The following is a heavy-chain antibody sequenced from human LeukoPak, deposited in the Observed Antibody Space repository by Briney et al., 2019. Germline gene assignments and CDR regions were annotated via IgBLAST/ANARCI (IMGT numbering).Heavy chain of an antibody. CDR1: DGSISSSNW. CDR2: IYHSGST. V-gene: IGHV4-4*02. Sequence: PSGTLSLTCAVSDGSISSSNWWSWVRQPPGKGLEWIGEIYHSGSTNYNPSLKSRVTISVDTSKTHFSLKLRSVTAADTAVYYCARLMPGLAAAGHAEYFQHWGQGTLVTVSS. D-gene: IGHD6-13*01. CDR3: ARLMPGLAAAGHAEYFQH. J-gene: IGHJ1*01.